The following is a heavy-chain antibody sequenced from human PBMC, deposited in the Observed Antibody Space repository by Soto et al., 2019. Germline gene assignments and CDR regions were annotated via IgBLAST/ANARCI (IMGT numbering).Heavy chain of an antibody. Sequence: PSETLSLTCTVSGGSISSGGYYWSWIRQHPGKGLEWIGYIYYSGSTYYNPSLKSRVTISVDTSKNQFSLKLSSVTAADTAVYYCARVFLYYYDSSGYGGPDACDIWGQGTMVTVSS. V-gene: IGHV4-31*03. CDR3: ARVFLYYYDSSGYGGPDACDI. CDR2: IYYSGST. J-gene: IGHJ3*02. CDR1: GGSISSGGYY. D-gene: IGHD3-22*01.